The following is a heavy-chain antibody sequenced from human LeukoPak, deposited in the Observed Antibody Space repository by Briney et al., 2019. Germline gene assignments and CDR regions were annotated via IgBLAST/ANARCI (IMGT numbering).Heavy chain of an antibody. CDR1: GYTFTSYG. CDR3: ARDRKVNGGYSYGFGY. CDR2: ISAYNGNT. J-gene: IGHJ4*02. Sequence: ASVKVSCKASGYTFTSYGISWVRQAPGQGLEWMGWISAYNGNTNYAQKLQGRVTITTDESTSTAYMELSSLRSEDTAVYYCARDRKVNGGYSYGFGYWGQGTLVTVSS. V-gene: IGHV1-18*01. D-gene: IGHD5-18*01.